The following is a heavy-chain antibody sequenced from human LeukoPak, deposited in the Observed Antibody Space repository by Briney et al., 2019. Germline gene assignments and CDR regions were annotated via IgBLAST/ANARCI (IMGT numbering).Heavy chain of an antibody. J-gene: IGHJ6*02. D-gene: IGHD5-18*01. CDR3: ARGVQLWAGYGMDV. Sequence: ASVKVSCKASGYSFTSHGITWVRQAPGQGLEWLGWISGYNGNTNYAQKLQGRVTMTTDTSTSTGYMELRSLRSEDTAVYYCARGVQLWAGYGMDVWGQGTTVTVSS. CDR2: ISGYNGNT. CDR1: GYSFTSHG. V-gene: IGHV1-18*01.